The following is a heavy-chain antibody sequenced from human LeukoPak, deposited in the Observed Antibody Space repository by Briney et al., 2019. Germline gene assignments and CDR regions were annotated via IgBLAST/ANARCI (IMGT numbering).Heavy chain of an antibody. J-gene: IGHJ6*02. CDR1: GGAFSSYA. CDR2: IIPMFGTV. Sequence: GASVKVSCKASGGAFSSYAINWVRQAPGQGLEWMGRIIPMFGTVNYKQKFQGRVTIIADKFTSTAYMELSSLRFEDTAMYYCARDQKVGATPYFGMDVWGQGTTVTVSS. CDR3: ARDQKVGATPYFGMDV. V-gene: IGHV1-69*06. D-gene: IGHD1-26*01.